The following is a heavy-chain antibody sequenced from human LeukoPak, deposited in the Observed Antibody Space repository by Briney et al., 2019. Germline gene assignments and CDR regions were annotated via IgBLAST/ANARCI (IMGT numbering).Heavy chain of an antibody. CDR1: GGSISSSSYY. V-gene: IGHV4-61*05. J-gene: IGHJ4*02. CDR2: IYYSGST. D-gene: IGHD5-12*01. CDR3: ARVSGYDWESFYDY. Sequence: PSETLSLTCTVSGGSISSSSYYWGWIRQPPGKGLEWIGYIYYSGSTNYNPSLKSRVTISVDTSKNQFSLKLSSVTAADTAMYYCARVSGYDWESFYDYWGQGSLVTVSS.